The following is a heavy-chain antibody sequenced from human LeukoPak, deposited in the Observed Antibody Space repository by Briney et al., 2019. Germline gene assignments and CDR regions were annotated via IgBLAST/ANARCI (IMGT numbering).Heavy chain of an antibody. CDR1: GYTFTSYG. D-gene: IGHD3-22*01. V-gene: IGHV1-18*01. J-gene: IGHJ4*02. CDR2: ISAYNGNT. CDR3: ARESRTDYYDSSGYFDY. Sequence: GASVKVSCKASGYTFTSYGISWVRQAPGQGLEWMGWISAYNGNTNYAQKLQGRVTMTTDTSTSTAYMELRSLRSDDTAVYYCARESRTDYYDSSGYFDYWGQGTLVAVSS.